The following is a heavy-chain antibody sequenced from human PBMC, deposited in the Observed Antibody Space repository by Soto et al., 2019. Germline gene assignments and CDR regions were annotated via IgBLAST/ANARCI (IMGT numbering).Heavy chain of an antibody. CDR3: AKGSDGGYCSGGSCRRPGYYGLDV. V-gene: IGHV3-13*04. CDR2: IGTAGDT. J-gene: IGHJ6*02. CDR1: GFTFSIYD. D-gene: IGHD2-15*01. Sequence: EVQLVESGGGLVQPGGSLRLSCAAYGFTFSIYDMHWVRQPIGEGLQWVSAIGTAGDTYYPGSVRGRFTISRENAKNSLYLQLNNLRDGDTAVYYCAKGSDGGYCSGGSCRRPGYYGLDVWGQGTSVTVSS.